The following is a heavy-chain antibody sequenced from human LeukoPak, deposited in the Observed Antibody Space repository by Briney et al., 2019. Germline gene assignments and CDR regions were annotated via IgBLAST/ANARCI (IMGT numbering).Heavy chain of an antibody. CDR3: ARGPRLWLVRGVSAWFDP. CDR1: GGSFSGYY. J-gene: IGHJ5*02. CDR2: INHSGST. Sequence: SETLSLTCAVYGGSFSGYYWSWIRQPPGKGLEWIGEINHSGSTNYNPSLKSRVTISVDTSKNQFSLKLSSVTAADTAVYYCARGPRLWLVRGVSAWFDPWGQGTLVTVSS. D-gene: IGHD3-10*01. V-gene: IGHV4-34*01.